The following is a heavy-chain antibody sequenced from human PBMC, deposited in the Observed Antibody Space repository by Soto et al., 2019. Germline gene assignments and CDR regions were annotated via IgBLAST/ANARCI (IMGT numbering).Heavy chain of an antibody. CDR2: IPPIFGTA. D-gene: IGHD1-26*01. J-gene: IGHJ4*02. CDR3: AREGSYYGFDC. CDR1: GGTFSSYA. V-gene: IGHV1-69*06. Sequence: QVQLVQSGAEVKKPGSSVKVSCKASGGTFSSYAISWVRHAPGQGLEWMGGIPPIFGTANYAQKFQGRVTITADKATSTAYMEWSRLRSEDTAVYYCAREGSYYGFDCWGQGTLVTVSS.